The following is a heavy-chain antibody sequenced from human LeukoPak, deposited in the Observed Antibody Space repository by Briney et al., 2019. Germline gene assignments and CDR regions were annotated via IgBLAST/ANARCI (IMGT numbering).Heavy chain of an antibody. CDR1: GFTFSSYA. CDR3: AKGWTSGYGD. D-gene: IGHD5-12*01. V-gene: IGHV3-23*01. J-gene: IGHJ3*01. CDR2: ISASGGTT. Sequence: PGGSLRLSCAASGFTFSSYAMSWVRQAPGKGLEWVSAISASGGTTYYADSVKGRFTISRDNSKSTLYLQMNSLRAEDTAIYYCAKGWTSGYGDWGQGTMVTVSS.